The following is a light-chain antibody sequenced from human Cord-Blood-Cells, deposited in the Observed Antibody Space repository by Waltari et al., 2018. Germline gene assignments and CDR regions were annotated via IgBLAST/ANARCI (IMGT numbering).Light chain of an antibody. CDR3: SSYTSSSTWV. Sequence: QSALTQPASVSGSPGQSITIPCTGTSSDVGGYNYVSWYQQHPGKAPTLMIYDVSNRPSGFSNRFSGSKSGNTASLTISGLQAEDEADYYCSSYTSSSTWVFGGGTKLTVL. CDR2: DVS. V-gene: IGLV2-14*01. CDR1: SSDVGGYNY. J-gene: IGLJ3*02.